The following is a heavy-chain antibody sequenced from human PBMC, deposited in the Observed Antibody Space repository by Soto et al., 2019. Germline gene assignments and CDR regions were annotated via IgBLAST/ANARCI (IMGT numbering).Heavy chain of an antibody. V-gene: IGHV3-23*01. CDR3: ATVHNTSRSFDY. Sequence: VGSLRLSCAASGFTFNIYAMTWVRQAPGKGLEWVSTTGATGRTTYYSDSVKGRFTVSRDNSKNTLDLQMSNLRAEDTAVYYCATVHNTSRSFDYWGQGTLVTVSS. D-gene: IGHD1-20*01. CDR2: TGATGRTT. J-gene: IGHJ4*02. CDR1: GFTFNIYA.